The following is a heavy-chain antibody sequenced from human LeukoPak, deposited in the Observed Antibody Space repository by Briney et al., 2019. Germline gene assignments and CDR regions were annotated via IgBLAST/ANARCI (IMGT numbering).Heavy chain of an antibody. CDR2: IRYDGSNK. CDR1: GFTFSSYG. CDR3: AKWGQPQILKYSSGPGYYMDV. J-gene: IGHJ6*03. D-gene: IGHD6-19*01. V-gene: IGHV3-30*02. Sequence: GGSLRLSCAASGFTFSSYGMHWVRQAPGKGLEWVAFIRYDGSNKYYADSVKGRFTISRDNSKNTLYLQMNSLRAEDTAVYYCAKWGQPQILKYSSGPGYYMDVWGKGTTVTISS.